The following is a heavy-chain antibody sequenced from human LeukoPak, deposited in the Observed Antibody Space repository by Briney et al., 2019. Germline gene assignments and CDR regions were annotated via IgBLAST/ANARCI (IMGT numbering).Heavy chain of an antibody. CDR1: GGTFTGYY. D-gene: IGHD1-1*01. J-gene: IGHJ6*02. Sequence: ASVKVSCKASGGTFTGYYMHWVRQAPGQGLEWMGWINPNSGGTNYAQKFQGWVTMTRDTSISTAYMELSRLRSDDTAVYYCARDLRYWNDEYYGMDVWGQGTTVTVSS. CDR3: ARDLRYWNDEYYGMDV. V-gene: IGHV1-2*04. CDR2: INPNSGGT.